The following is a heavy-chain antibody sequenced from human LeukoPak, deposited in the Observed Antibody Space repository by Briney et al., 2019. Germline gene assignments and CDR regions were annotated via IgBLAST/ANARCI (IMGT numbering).Heavy chain of an antibody. D-gene: IGHD6-19*01. V-gene: IGHV3-23*01. CDR2: ISGGGVST. J-gene: IGHJ4*02. CDR3: AKAISRAVSGTPFDY. CDR1: GFTFSSYA. Sequence: PGGSLRLSCAVSGFTFSSYAMSWVRQAPGKGLEWVSAISGGGVSTYYADSVKGRFAISRDNSKNTLYLQMNSLRAEDTAIYYCAKAISRAVSGTPFDYWGQGTLVTVSS.